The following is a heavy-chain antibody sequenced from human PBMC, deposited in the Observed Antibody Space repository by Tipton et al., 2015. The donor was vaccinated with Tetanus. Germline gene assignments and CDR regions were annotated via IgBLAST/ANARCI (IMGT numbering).Heavy chain of an antibody. V-gene: IGHV3-53*01. CDR1: GFDVSRRY. CDR2: TYTGGST. Sequence: SLRLSCVASGFDVSRRYMIWVRQAPGKGLEWVSVTYTGGSTDFADSVKGRFSISRDNSKNTLYLQMNSLRAEDTAVYFCAREETRPGSNTFDSWGPGTPVTVSS. D-gene: IGHD5-24*01. J-gene: IGHJ4*02. CDR3: AREETRPGSNTFDS.